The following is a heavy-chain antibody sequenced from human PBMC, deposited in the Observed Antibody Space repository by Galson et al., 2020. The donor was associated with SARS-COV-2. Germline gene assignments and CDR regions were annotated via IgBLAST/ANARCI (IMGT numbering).Heavy chain of an antibody. D-gene: IGHD3-16*01. CDR1: GGSFSGYY. Sequence: SQTLSLTCAVYGGSFSGYYWNWIRQPPGKGLEWIGEINDGGSTNYNPSLKSRVTISVDTSKNQFSLKLNSVTAADAAVYYCARGVPAFKMMVIVFTGLDYPLDSWCQGTLVTVSS. CDR3: ARGVPAFKMMVIVFTGLDYPLDS. CDR2: INDGGST. V-gene: IGHV4-34*01. J-gene: IGHJ4*02.